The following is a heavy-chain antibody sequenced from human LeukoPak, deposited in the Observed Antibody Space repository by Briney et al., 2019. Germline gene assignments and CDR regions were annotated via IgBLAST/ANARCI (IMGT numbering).Heavy chain of an antibody. CDR2: ISSNNGYI. J-gene: IGHJ4*02. CDR3: ARDLGTRKSVAFAD. V-gene: IGHV3-21*01. D-gene: IGHD6-6*01. CDR1: GFSFSGYR. Sequence: GGSLRLTCAASGFSFSGYRMNWVRQAPGKGLEWVASISSNNGYIYYADSVKGRFTISRDNGENSLHLQMNSLRAEDAAVYYCARDLGTRKSVAFADWGQGTLDTVSS.